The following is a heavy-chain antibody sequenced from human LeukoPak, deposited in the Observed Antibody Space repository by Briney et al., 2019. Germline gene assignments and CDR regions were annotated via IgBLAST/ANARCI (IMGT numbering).Heavy chain of an antibody. CDR1: GYTFTSYG. CDR3: ARRGYSYGYYYMDV. Sequence: ASVRVSCKASGYTFTSYGISWVRQAPGQGLEWIGWISAYNGNTNYAQKLQGRVTMTTDTSTSTAYMELRSLRSDDTAVYYCARRGYSYGYYYMDVWGKGTTVTVSS. V-gene: IGHV1-18*01. D-gene: IGHD5-18*01. CDR2: ISAYNGNT. J-gene: IGHJ6*03.